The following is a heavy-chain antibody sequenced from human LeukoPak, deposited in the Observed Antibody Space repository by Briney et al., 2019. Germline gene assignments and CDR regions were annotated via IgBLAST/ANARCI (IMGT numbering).Heavy chain of an antibody. D-gene: IGHD3-3*01. CDR2: IYYSGST. J-gene: IGHJ4*02. V-gene: IGHV4-59*01. CDR1: GGSISSYY. CDR3: AREVSMEGYYFDY. Sequence: SETLSLTCTVSGGSISSYYWSWIRQPPGKGLEWIGYIYYSGSTNYNPSLKSRVTISVDTSKNQFSLKLSSVTAADTAVYYCAREVSMEGYYFDYWGQGTLVTVSS.